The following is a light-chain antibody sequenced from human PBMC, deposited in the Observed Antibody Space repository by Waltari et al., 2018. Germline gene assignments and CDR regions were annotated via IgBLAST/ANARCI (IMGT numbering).Light chain of an antibody. J-gene: IGKJ1*01. CDR3: HQYAYSRT. Sequence: EIVLTQSPATLSLSPGERATLSCRASQSVSSYLAWYQQKPGQAPRLLIYDASNRATGIPARFSGSGSGTDFTLTISSLEPEDFAVFFCHQYAYSRTFGQGTRV. V-gene: IGKV3-11*01. CDR2: DAS. CDR1: QSVSSY.